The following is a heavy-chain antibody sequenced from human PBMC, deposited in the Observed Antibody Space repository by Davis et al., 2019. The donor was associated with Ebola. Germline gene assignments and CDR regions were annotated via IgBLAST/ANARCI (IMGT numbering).Heavy chain of an antibody. CDR3: ARSARGLYSSGWFDP. J-gene: IGHJ5*02. CDR1: GVSFSGYY. D-gene: IGHD6-19*01. Sequence: SQTPSLTCAVYGVSFSGYYWSWIRQHPGKGLEWIGEINHSGSTNYNPSLKSRVTISVDTSKNQFSLKLSAVTAADTAVYYCARSARGLYSSGWFDPWGQGTLVTVSS. V-gene: IGHV4-34*01. CDR2: INHSGST.